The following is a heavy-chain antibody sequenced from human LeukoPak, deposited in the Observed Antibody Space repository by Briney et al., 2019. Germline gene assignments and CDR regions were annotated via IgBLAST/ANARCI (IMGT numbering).Heavy chain of an antibody. CDR2: INSDGTRI. CDR3: AVGGVTDAFDI. Sequence: TGGSLRLSCTASEFTFSTYWMHWVRQAPGKGLVWVSRINSDGTRISYVDSVKGRFTISRDNAKNTLSLQMNSLRAEDTAVYYCAVGGVTDAFDIWGQGTMVTVSS. V-gene: IGHV3-74*01. J-gene: IGHJ3*02. D-gene: IGHD3-16*01. CDR1: EFTFSTYW.